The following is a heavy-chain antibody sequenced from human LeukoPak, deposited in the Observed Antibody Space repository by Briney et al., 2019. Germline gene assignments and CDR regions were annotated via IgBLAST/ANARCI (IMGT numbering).Heavy chain of an antibody. D-gene: IGHD3-9*01. CDR3: ARHGASNYDILTGFSPVGY. CDR2: IYYSGST. CDR1: GGSISSSSYY. V-gene: IGHV4-39*01. J-gene: IGHJ4*02. Sequence: PSETLSLTCTVSGGSISSSSYYWGWIRQPPGKGLEWVGSIYYSGSTYYNPSLKSRVTISVDTSKNQFSLKLSSVTAADTAVYYCARHGASNYDILTGFSPVGYWGQGTLVTVSS.